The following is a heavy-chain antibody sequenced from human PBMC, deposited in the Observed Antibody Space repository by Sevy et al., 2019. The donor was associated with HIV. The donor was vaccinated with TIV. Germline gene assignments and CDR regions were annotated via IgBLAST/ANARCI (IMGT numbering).Heavy chain of an antibody. V-gene: IGHV1-24*01. J-gene: IGHJ4*02. D-gene: IGHD6-19*01. CDR1: GYTLTELS. CDR2: FDPEDGET. CDR3: ATVGAVAGTGGLYYFDY. Sequence: ASVKVSCKVSGYTLTELSMHWVRQAPGKGLEWMGGFDPEDGETIYAQKFQGRVTMTEDTSTDSAYMELSSLRSEDTAVYYCATVGAVAGTGGLYYFDYWGQGTLVTVSS.